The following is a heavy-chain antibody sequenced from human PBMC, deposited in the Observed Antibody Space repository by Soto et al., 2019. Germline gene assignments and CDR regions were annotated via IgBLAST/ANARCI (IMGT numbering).Heavy chain of an antibody. CDR3: AHAYYDFWRGYPSSALYGMDV. D-gene: IGHD3-3*01. CDR2: TYYRSKWYN. CDR1: GDSVSSNSAA. Sequence: SQTLSLTCAISGDSVSSNSAAWNWIRQSPSRGLEWLGRTYYRSKWYNEYAVSVKSRITINPDTSKNQFSLQLNSVTPEDTAVYYCAHAYYDFWRGYPSSALYGMDVWGQGTTVTVYS. V-gene: IGHV6-1*01. J-gene: IGHJ6*02.